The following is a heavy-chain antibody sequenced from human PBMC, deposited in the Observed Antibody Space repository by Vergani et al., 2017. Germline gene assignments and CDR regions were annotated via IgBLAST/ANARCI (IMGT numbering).Heavy chain of an antibody. CDR2: ISSSSSYI. J-gene: IGHJ6*02. Sequence: EVQLVESGGGLVKPGGSLRLSCAASGFTFSRFLLNWVRQAPGKGLEWVSSISSSSSYIDYADSVKGRFTISRDNAKHSLYLQMNSLRAEDTAVYYCARDCLEWTRGYYDGMDVWGQGTTVTVSS. D-gene: IGHD3-3*01. CDR3: ARDCLEWTRGYYDGMDV. V-gene: IGHV3-21*01. CDR1: GFTFSRFL.